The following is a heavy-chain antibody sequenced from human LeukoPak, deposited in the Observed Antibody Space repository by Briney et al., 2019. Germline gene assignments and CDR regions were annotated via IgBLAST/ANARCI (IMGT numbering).Heavy chain of an antibody. V-gene: IGHV3-23*01. CDR1: GFTFSSYS. Sequence: GGSLRLSWAASGFTFSSYSMNWVRQAPGEGLEWVSAISGSGGSTYYADSVKGRFTISRDNSKNTLYLQMNSLRAEDTAVYYCAKRMESSGYYSYYYYYYGMDVWGQGTTVTVSS. CDR2: ISGSGGST. D-gene: IGHD3-22*01. CDR3: AKRMESSGYYSYYYYYYGMDV. J-gene: IGHJ6*02.